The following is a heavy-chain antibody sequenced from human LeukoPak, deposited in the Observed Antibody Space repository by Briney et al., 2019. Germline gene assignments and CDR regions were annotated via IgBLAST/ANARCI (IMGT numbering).Heavy chain of an antibody. CDR1: GFTFSDFW. D-gene: IGHD1-1*01. Sequence: GGSLRLSCAGSGFTFSDFWMTWVRQTPGKGLEWVANIKEDGTEKNLVDSVKGRFTISRDNTKNLLFLEMDNLRGDDTAIYYCVRESRPGGAMGLYHNLDYWGQGTLVAVSS. V-gene: IGHV3-7*01. CDR2: IKEDGTEK. J-gene: IGHJ4*02. CDR3: VRESRPGGAMGLYHNLDY.